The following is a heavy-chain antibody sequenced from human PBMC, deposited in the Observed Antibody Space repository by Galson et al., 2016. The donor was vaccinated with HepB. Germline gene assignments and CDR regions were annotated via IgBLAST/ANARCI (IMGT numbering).Heavy chain of an antibody. CDR1: GGSISSGGYY. CDR3: AMGFCSSTSCFWDPYFDY. CDR2: IYYSGST. V-gene: IGHV4-31*03. D-gene: IGHD2-2*01. J-gene: IGHJ4*02. Sequence: TLALTCTVSGGSISSGGYYWSWIRRHPGKGLEWIGYIYYSGSTYYNPSLKGRVTISVDTSKNQFSLKLSSVTAADTAVYYCAMGFCSSTSCFWDPYFDYWGQGTLVTVSS.